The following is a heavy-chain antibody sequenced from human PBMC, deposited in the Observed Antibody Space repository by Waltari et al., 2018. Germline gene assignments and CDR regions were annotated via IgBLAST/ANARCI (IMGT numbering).Heavy chain of an antibody. CDR2: IYHSGST. CDR1: VYSIRSGYY. J-gene: IGHJ4*02. CDR3: AREEGVRGVIPLIDY. Sequence: QVHLQDSGPGLVKPSETLSLTCAVSVYSIRSGYYCGWIRQPPGKGLEWIGSIYHSGSTYDNPSLKSRVTIAVDTSKNQFSLKLSAVTAADTGVYYCAREEGVRGVIPLIDYWGQGTLVTVSS. V-gene: IGHV4-38-2*02. D-gene: IGHD3-10*01.